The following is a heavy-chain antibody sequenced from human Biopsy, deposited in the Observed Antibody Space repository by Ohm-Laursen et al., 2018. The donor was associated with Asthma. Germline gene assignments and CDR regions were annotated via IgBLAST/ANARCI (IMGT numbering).Heavy chain of an antibody. V-gene: IGHV3-21*01. CDR1: AFTFSTYS. J-gene: IGHJ6*02. Sequence: SLRLSCTASAFTFSTYSMNWVRQAPGKGLEWVSSISSSSSYIYYADSVKGRFTISRDNAKNSLYLQMNSLRAEDTAVYYCARVDTIFGVVIPIYYYYGMDVWGQGTTVTVSS. CDR2: ISSSSSYI. CDR3: ARVDTIFGVVIPIYYYYGMDV. D-gene: IGHD3-3*01.